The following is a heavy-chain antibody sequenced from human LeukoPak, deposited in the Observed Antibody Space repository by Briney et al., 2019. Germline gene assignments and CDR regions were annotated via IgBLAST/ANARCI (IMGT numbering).Heavy chain of an antibody. CDR1: GLTVSSNY. CDR3: ARETQLSGNAFDI. J-gene: IGHJ3*02. Sequence: GGSPRLSCAASGLTVSSNYMSWVRQAPGKGLEWVSVIYSGGSTYYADSVKGRFTISRDNSKNTLYLQMNSLRAEDTAVYYCARETQLSGNAFDIWGQGTMVTVSS. V-gene: IGHV3-53*01. CDR2: IYSGGST. D-gene: IGHD2-2*01.